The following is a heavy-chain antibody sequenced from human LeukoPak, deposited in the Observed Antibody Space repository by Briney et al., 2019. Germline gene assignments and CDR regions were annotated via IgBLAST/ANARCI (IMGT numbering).Heavy chain of an antibody. D-gene: IGHD6-13*01. V-gene: IGHV3-33*01. Sequence: PGGSLRLSCAASGFTFSSYGMHWVRQAPGKGLEWVAVIWYDGSNKYYADSVKGRFTISRDNSKNTLYLQMNSLRAEDTAEYYCARDVSGSSWYSVMGYWGQGTLVTVSS. J-gene: IGHJ4*02. CDR1: GFTFSSYG. CDR3: ARDVSGSSWYSVMGY. CDR2: IWYDGSNK.